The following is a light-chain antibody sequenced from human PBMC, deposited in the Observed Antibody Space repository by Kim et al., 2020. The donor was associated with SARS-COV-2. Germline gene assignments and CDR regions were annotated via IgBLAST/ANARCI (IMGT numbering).Light chain of an antibody. CDR3: NSRDSSGNHLNVV. Sequence: GQTVRITCQGDSLRGYYASWYQKRPGQAPVLVIYGKNNRPSGIPDRFSGSSSGNTASLTITGAQAEDEADYYCNSRDSSGNHLNVVFGGGTQLTVL. CDR1: SLRGYY. CDR2: GKN. V-gene: IGLV3-19*01. J-gene: IGLJ2*01.